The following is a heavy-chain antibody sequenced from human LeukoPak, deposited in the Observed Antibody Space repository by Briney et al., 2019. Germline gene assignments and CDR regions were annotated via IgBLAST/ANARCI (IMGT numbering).Heavy chain of an antibody. V-gene: IGHV3-23*01. CDR2: ISGSGGST. CDR1: GFTFSSYA. Sequence: GGSLRLSCAASGFTFSSYAMSWVRQAPGKGLEWVSAISGSGGSTYYADSVKGRFTISRDNSMNTLYLQMHSLRPEDTAVDYCAKKTMTGGGGGDLDIWGQGTMVTVSS. D-gene: IGHD2-21*01. CDR3: AKKTMTGGGGGDLDI. J-gene: IGHJ3*02.